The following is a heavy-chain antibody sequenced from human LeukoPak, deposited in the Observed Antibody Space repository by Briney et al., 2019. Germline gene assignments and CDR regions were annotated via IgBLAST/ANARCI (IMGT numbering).Heavy chain of an antibody. CDR2: IHSGGTR. V-gene: IGHV3-53*01. J-gene: IGHJ4*02. CDR1: GFSVSSNG. Sequence: GGSLRLSCAASGFSVSSNGMSWVRQAPGKGLEWVSLIHSGGTRYTDSVRGRFTISRDNSKNTLYLQMNSLRAEDTAMYYCASWYHIDYWGQGTLVTVSS. D-gene: IGHD2-2*01. CDR3: ASWYHIDY.